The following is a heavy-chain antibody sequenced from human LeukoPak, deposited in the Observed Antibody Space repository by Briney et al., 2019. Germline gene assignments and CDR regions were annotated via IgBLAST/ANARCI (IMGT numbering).Heavy chain of an antibody. CDR1: GGSINSDD. J-gene: IGHJ4*02. D-gene: IGHD4-23*01. CDR3: ARGGKATVVPM. Sequence: SGSLSRTWTVTGGSINSDDWSWIRQPAGKGLEWIGRIYSSGSTNYNPSLKSRVSMSVDTSKNQFSLKLTSVTAADTAVYYCARGGKATVVPMWGQGILV. CDR2: IYSSGST. V-gene: IGHV4-4*07.